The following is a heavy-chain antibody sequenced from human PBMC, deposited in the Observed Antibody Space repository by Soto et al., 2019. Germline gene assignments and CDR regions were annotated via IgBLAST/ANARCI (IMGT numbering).Heavy chain of an antibody. CDR3: ASQNYDFWSGYPDGY. CDR1: GFTFSSYE. D-gene: IGHD3-3*01. V-gene: IGHV3-48*03. Sequence: LRLSCAASGFTFSSYEMNWVRQAPGKGLEWVSYISSSGSTIYYADSVKGRFTISRDNAKNSLYLQMNSLRAEDTAVYYCASQNYDFWSGYPDGYWGQGTLVTVSS. J-gene: IGHJ4*02. CDR2: ISSSGSTI.